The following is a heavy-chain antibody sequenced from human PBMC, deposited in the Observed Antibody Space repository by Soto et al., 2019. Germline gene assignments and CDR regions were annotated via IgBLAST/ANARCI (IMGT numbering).Heavy chain of an antibody. J-gene: IGHJ3*02. Sequence: SVKVSSKASGGSFSSYAISWVRQSPGQGLEWMGGIIPIFGTANYAQKFQGRVTITADESTSTAYMELSSLRSEDTAVYYCAEKTDGYRSGWSHDAFEIWGQGKMVTVTS. V-gene: IGHV1-69*13. D-gene: IGHD6-19*01. CDR2: IIPIFGTA. CDR1: GGSFSSYA. CDR3: AEKTDGYRSGWSHDAFEI.